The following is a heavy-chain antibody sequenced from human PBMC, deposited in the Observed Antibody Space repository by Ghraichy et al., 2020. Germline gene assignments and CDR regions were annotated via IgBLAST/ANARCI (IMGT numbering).Heavy chain of an antibody. CDR3: ARDQTYYYDSSGYSGDAFDI. CDR1: GFTFSSYA. Sequence: GGSLRLSCAASGFTFSSYAMHWVRQAPGKGLEWVAVISYDGSNKYYADSVKGRFTISRDNSKNTLYLQMNSLRAEDTAVYYCARDQTYYYDSSGYSGDAFDIWGQGTMVTVSS. CDR2: ISYDGSNK. J-gene: IGHJ3*02. V-gene: IGHV3-30*04. D-gene: IGHD3-22*01.